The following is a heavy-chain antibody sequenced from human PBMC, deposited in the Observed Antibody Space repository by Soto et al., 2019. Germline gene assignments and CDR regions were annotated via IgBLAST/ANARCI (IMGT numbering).Heavy chain of an antibody. Sequence: SVKVSSKDSGYTFTSYDINWVRQVTGQGLEWMGWMNPNSGNTGYAQKFQGRVTMTRNTSISTAYMEVSSLRSEDTAVYYCAKDWGSELEDGFYYYMDFWGKGTTVIGSS. J-gene: IGHJ6*03. D-gene: IGHD3-16*01. V-gene: IGHV1-8*01. CDR2: MNPNSGNT. CDR1: GYTFTSYD. CDR3: AKDWGSELEDGFYYYMDF.